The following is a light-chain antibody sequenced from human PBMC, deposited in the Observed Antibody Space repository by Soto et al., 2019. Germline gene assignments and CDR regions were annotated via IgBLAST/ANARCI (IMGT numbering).Light chain of an antibody. V-gene: IGLV2-8*01. CDR2: EVS. CDR1: SSDVGGYNY. Sequence: QSALTQSPSASGSPGQSVTISCTGSSSDVGGYNYVSWYQQHPGKAPKLRIYEVSKRPSGVPDRPSGSKSVNTASLTVSGLQSGDEDDYYCRSYGGSNTVVFGGGTKVTVL. J-gene: IGLJ2*01. CDR3: RSYGGSNTVV.